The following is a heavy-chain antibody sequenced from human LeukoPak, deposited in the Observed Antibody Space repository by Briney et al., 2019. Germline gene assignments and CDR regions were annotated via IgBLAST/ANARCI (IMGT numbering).Heavy chain of an antibody. CDR1: GFTSSNYF. CDR2: ITSTSSYI. Sequence: GGSLRLSCAASGFTSSNYFMNWVRQAPGKGLEWVSSITSTSSYIYYADSMKGRFTISRDNAKNSLYLQINSLSAEDTAVYYCARETDGMDVWGQGTTVTVSS. J-gene: IGHJ6*02. CDR3: ARETDGMDV. V-gene: IGHV3-21*01.